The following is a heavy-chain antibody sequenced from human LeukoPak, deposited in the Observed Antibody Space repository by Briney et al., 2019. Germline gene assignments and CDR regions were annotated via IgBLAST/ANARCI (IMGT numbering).Heavy chain of an antibody. D-gene: IGHD2-15*01. CDR1: GFTFSNYG. CDR3: AQEYCGGGSCYEYYFDS. CDR2: ISYDGRSK. J-gene: IGHJ4*02. Sequence: GGSLRLSCAASGFTFSNYGIHWVRQAPGNGLEWVAVISYDGRSKHYADSVKGRFTISRDNSQNTLYLQMNSLRTEDTAVYSCAQEYCGGGSCYEYYFDSWGQGTLVTVSS. V-gene: IGHV3-30*18.